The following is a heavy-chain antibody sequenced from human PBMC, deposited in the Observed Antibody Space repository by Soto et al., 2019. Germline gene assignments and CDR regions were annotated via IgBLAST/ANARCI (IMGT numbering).Heavy chain of an antibody. CDR2: IYYSGST. CDR1: GGSISSSSYY. CDR3: ARTEGDIVATSLDY. Sequence: LSLTCTVSGGSISSSSYYWGWIRQPPGKGLEWIGSIYYSGSTYYNPSLKSRVTISVDTSKNQFSLKLSSVTAADTAVYYCARTEGDIVATSLDYWGQGTLVTVSS. J-gene: IGHJ4*02. V-gene: IGHV4-39*01. D-gene: IGHD5-12*01.